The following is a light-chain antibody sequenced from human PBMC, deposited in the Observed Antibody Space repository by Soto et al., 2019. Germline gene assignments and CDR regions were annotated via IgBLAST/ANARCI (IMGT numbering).Light chain of an antibody. CDR3: QLYGSSPPIT. Sequence: EIELTQSPGTLSLSPGERATLSCRASHIVSSSYLAWYQQKPGQAPRLLISGASSRAPGIPDRFSGSGSGTDYSLPTSRRQPEDFEVYYCQLYGSSPPITFGQGTRLEIK. CDR1: HIVSSSY. J-gene: IGKJ5*01. CDR2: GAS. V-gene: IGKV3-20*01.